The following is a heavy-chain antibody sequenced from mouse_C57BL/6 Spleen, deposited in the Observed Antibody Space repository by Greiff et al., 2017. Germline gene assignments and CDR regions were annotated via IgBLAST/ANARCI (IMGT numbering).Heavy chain of an antibody. D-gene: IGHD2-1*01. CDR3: TWVYYGLYAMDY. J-gene: IGHJ4*01. V-gene: IGHV6-3*01. Sequence: EVHLVESGGGLVQPGGSMKLSCVASGFTFSNYWMNWVRQSPEKGLEWVTQIRLKSDNYATHYAESVKGRFTISRDDSKSSVYLQMNNLRAEDTGIYYCTWVYYGLYAMDYWGQGTSGTVSS. CDR2: IRLKSDNYAT. CDR1: GFTFSNYW.